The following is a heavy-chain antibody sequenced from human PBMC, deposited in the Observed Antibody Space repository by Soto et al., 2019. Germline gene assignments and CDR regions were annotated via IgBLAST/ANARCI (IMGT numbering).Heavy chain of an antibody. D-gene: IGHD3-3*02. CDR1: GYKFGSAW. CDR3: ARQLSHICDS. Sequence: XESLKISCKGVGYKFGSAWIGWVRQMPGKGLEWMGIIKPGTSDIRYSPSCRGHVTISADEAVSTAYLQWSSLKASDTAMYYCARQLSHICDSWGRGTLVTVSS. J-gene: IGHJ4*02. V-gene: IGHV5-51*01. CDR2: IKPGTSDI.